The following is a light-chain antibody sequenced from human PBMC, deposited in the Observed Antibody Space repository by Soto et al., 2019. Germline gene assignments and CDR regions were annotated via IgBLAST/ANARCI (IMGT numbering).Light chain of an antibody. V-gene: IGLV6-57*01. CDR3: QSYDATIQV. Sequence: NFMLTQPHSVSESPGKTVIISCTRSSGSIASNYVQWYQQRPGSSPTTVIYEDNQRPSGVPDRFYGSIGSSSNSASLTISGQETEDEADYYCQSYDATIQVFGGGTKLTVL. CDR1: SGSIASNY. CDR2: EDN. J-gene: IGLJ3*02.